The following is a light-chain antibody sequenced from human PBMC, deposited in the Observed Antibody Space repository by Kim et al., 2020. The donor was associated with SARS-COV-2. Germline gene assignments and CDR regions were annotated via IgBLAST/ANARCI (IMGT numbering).Light chain of an antibody. J-gene: IGLJ1*01. V-gene: IGLV2-23*02. CDR2: DVS. CDR1: SSDVGNYNL. CDR3: CSFANSSPYV. Sequence: GQSITISCTGTSSDVGNYNLVSWYQQHPGKVPKLMIYDVSKRPSGVSHRFSGSKSRNTASLTISGLQAVDEADYYCCSFANSSPYVCGTVTNVTVL.